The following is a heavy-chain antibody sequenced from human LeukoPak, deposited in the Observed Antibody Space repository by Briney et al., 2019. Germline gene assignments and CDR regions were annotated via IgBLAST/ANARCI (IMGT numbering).Heavy chain of an antibody. J-gene: IGHJ4*02. CDR2: IGISSNNI. Sequence: GGSLRLSCAASGITFSSYSMNWVRQAPGKGLEWVSSIGISSNNIYYADSVKGRFTISRDNAKNSLSLQMNSLRVEDTAVYYCARGGVRGFTATTPFDYWGPGTLVTVSS. V-gene: IGHV3-21*01. CDR1: GITFSSYS. D-gene: IGHD4-17*01. CDR3: ARGGVRGFTATTPFDY.